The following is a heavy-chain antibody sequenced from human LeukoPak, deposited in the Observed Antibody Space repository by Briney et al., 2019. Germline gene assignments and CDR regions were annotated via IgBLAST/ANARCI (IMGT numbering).Heavy chain of an antibody. CDR1: GFTVSSNY. Sequence: PGGSLRLSCAAPGFTVSSNYMSWVRQAPGKGLEWVSVLYSGGNTHYADSVKGRFTISRDNSKNTLYLQMNSLRAEDTAVYYCARGEGLFDYWGQGTLVTVSS. J-gene: IGHJ4*02. CDR3: ARGEGLFDY. CDR2: LYSGGNT. V-gene: IGHV3-53*01.